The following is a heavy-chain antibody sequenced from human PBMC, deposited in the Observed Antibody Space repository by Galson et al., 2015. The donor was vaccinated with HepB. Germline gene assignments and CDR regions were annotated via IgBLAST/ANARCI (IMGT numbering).Heavy chain of an antibody. CDR1: GFSLHAGEVG. D-gene: IGHD2-15*01. J-gene: IGHJ4*02. CDR2: IYWDGGQ. Sequence: PALVKPTQTLSLTCTFSGFSLHAGEVGVGWIRQPPGKDLEWLAIIYWDGGQRYNPSLKNRITITKDTSTNQVGLTLTNMHPVYTATYFCAHRRTYIAYDYWGQGTLVTVSS. V-gene: IGHV2-5*02. CDR3: AHRRTYIAYDY.